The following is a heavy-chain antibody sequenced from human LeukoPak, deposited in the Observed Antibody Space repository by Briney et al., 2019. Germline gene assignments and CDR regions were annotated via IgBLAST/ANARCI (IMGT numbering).Heavy chain of an antibody. D-gene: IGHD4-23*01. CDR2: IYYSGST. J-gene: IGHJ6*02. Sequence: SETLSLTCTVSGGSISSGGYYWSWIRQHPGKGLEWIGYIYYSGSTYYNPSLKSRVTISVDTSKNQFSLKLSSVTAADTAVYHCARGYGGNFRGNYYYGMDVWGQGTTVTVSS. CDR3: ARGYGGNFRGNYYYGMDV. V-gene: IGHV4-31*03. CDR1: GGSISSGGYY.